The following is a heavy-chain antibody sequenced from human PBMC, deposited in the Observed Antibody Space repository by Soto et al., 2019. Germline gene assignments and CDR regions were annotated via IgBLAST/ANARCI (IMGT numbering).Heavy chain of an antibody. CDR2: ITGTEGTT. Sequence: PWGSLRLSCAASGFTFSNYGMSCVRQAPGRGLEWVSAITGTEGTTYYADSVKGRFTISRDNSKNTLYLLMNSLRAEDTAIYYCAKCSAVGCYSQFDPWGQGAQVTVSS. V-gene: IGHV3-23*01. J-gene: IGHJ5*02. CDR3: AKCSAVGCYSQFDP. CDR1: GFTFSNYG. D-gene: IGHD2-15*01.